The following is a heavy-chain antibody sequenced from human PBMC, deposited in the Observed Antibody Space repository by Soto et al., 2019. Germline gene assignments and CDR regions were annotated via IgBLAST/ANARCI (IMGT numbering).Heavy chain of an antibody. V-gene: IGHV1-69*08. CDR3: ARDEGTYSSGWYRDY. CDR2: IIPILGIA. J-gene: IGHJ4*02. CDR1: GGTFSSYT. D-gene: IGHD6-19*01. Sequence: QVQLVQSGAEVKKPGSSVKVSCKASGGTFSSYTISWVRQAPGQGLEWMGRIIPILGIANYAQKFKGRVTITADKSTSTAYMELSSLRSEDTAVYYCARDEGTYSSGWYRDYWGQGTLVTVSS.